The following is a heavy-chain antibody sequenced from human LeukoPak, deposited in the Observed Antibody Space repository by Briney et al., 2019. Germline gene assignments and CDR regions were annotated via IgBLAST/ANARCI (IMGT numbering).Heavy chain of an antibody. CDR3: ARGVVVLRYFDWSNRATGYFDY. D-gene: IGHD3-9*01. CDR1: GFTFSSYE. V-gene: IGHV3-48*03. J-gene: IGHJ4*02. Sequence: GGSLRLSCAASGFTFSSYEMNWVRQAPGKGLEWVSYISSSGGTIYYADSVKGRFTISRDNAKNSLYLQMNSLRAEDTAVYYCARGVVVLRYFDWSNRATGYFDYWGQGTLVTVSS. CDR2: ISSSGGTI.